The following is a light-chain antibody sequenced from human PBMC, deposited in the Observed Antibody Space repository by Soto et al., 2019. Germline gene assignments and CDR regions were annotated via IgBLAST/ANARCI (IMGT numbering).Light chain of an antibody. CDR1: QSISDW. CDR3: QQYNGYSRA. CDR2: RAS. J-gene: IGKJ1*01. V-gene: IGKV1-5*03. Sequence: DIQMTQSPSTLSASIGDRVTITCRASQSISDWLAWYQQKPGKAPKLLIYRASNLESGVPSRFSGSGSGTEFTLTISSLQPDDFANYYCQQYNGYSRAFGQGTKVEIK.